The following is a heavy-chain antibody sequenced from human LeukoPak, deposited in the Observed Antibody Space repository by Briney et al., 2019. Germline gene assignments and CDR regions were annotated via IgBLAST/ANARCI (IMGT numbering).Heavy chain of an antibody. V-gene: IGHV3-48*01. CDR3: ARALFGVVIGFYYMDV. J-gene: IGHJ6*03. CDR2: ISSSSSTI. Sequence: GGSLRLSCAASGFTFSSYEMNWVRQAPGKGLEWVSYISSSSSTIYYADSVKGRFTIPRDNAKNSLYLQMNSLRAEDTAVYYCARALFGVVIGFYYMDVWGKGTTVTVSS. D-gene: IGHD3-3*01. CDR1: GFTFSSYE.